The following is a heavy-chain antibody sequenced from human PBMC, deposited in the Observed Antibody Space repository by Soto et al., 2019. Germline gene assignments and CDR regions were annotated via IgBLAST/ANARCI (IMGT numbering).Heavy chain of an antibody. CDR1: GGSFSGYY. D-gene: IGHD3-22*01. V-gene: IGHV4-34*01. Sequence: SETLSLTCAVYGGSFSGYYWSWIRQPPGKGLEWIGEINHSGSTNYNPSLKSRVTISVDTSKNQFSLKLSSVTAADTAVYYCARGAVGYYDSSGYRHYYYYSMDVWGQGTTVTVSS. J-gene: IGHJ6*02. CDR2: INHSGST. CDR3: ARGAVGYYDSSGYRHYYYYSMDV.